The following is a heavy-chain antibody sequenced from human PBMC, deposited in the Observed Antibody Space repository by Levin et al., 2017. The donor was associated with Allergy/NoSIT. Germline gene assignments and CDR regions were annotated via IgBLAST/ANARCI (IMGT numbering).Heavy chain of an antibody. CDR3: ARPRSIALRYDAFDI. Sequence: PGESLKISCKGSGYTFPSYWIGWVRQMPGKGLEWMGIIYPGDSETRYSPSFQGQVTISVDKSISTAYLQWSSLKASDTAMYYGARPRSIALRYDAFDIWGQGTMVTVSS. CDR2: IYPGDSET. V-gene: IGHV5-51*01. CDR1: GYTFPSYW. J-gene: IGHJ3*02. D-gene: IGHD6-6*01.